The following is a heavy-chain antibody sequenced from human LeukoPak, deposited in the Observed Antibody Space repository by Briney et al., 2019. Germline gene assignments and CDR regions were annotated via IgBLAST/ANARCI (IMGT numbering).Heavy chain of an antibody. D-gene: IGHD4-17*01. J-gene: IGHJ6*03. CDR3: ARGKGGTVPGYYMDV. V-gene: IGHV3-21*01. CDR1: GFTFSSYS. Sequence: GGSLRLSCAASGFTFSSYSMNWVRQARGKGLEWVSSISSSSSYIYYADSVKGRFTISRDNAKNSLYLQMNSLRAEDTAVYYCARGKGGTVPGYYMDVWGKGTTVTVSS. CDR2: ISSSSSYI.